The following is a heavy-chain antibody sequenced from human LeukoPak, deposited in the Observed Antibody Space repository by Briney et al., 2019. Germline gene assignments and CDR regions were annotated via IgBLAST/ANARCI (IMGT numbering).Heavy chain of an antibody. CDR1: GFTFSSYG. CDR3: AKDTLAARPGFDY. V-gene: IGHV3-30*02. D-gene: IGHD6-6*01. Sequence: SGGSLRLSCAASGFTFSSYGMHWVRQAPGRGLEWVAFIRYDGSNKYYADSVKGRFTISRDNSKNTPYLQMNSLRAEDTAVYYCAKDTLAARPGFDYWGQGTLVTVSS. CDR2: IRYDGSNK. J-gene: IGHJ4*02.